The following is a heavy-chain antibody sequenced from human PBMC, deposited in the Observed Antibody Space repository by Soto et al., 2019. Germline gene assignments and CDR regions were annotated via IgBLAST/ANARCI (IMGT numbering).Heavy chain of an antibody. CDR2: IYNSGST. CDR1: GGSISSYY. J-gene: IGHJ4*02. CDR3: ARLDYGDSPLDFDY. V-gene: IGHV4-59*08. D-gene: IGHD4-17*01. Sequence: SETLSLTCTVSGGSISSYYWSWIRQPPGKGLEWIGYIYNSGSTNYNPSLKSRATISLDTSKNQFSLKLSSVTAADTALYHCARLDYGDSPLDFDYWGQGTLVTVSS.